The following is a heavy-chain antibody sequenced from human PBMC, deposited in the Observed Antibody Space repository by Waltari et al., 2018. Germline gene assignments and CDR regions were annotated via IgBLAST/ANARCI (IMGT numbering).Heavy chain of an antibody. CDR1: GGSFSGYY. CDR2: INHSGST. V-gene: IGHV4-34*01. CDR3: ARGHFITLHAFDI. J-gene: IGHJ3*02. Sequence: QVQLQQWGAGLLKPSETLSLTCAVYGGSFSGYYWSWIRQPPGKGLEWIGEINHSGSTNYNPSLKSRVTISVDTSKNQFSLKLSSVTAADTAVYYCARGHFITLHAFDIWGQGTMVTVSS. D-gene: IGHD3-22*01.